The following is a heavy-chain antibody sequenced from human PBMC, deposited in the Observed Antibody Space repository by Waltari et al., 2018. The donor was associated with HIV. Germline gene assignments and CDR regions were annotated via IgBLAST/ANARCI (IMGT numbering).Heavy chain of an antibody. J-gene: IGHJ4*02. D-gene: IGHD5-18*01. V-gene: IGHV4-59*01. CDR2: IYYSGST. CDR1: GGSISSYY. Sequence: QVQLQESGPGLVKPSETLSLTCTVPGGSISSYYWSWIRQPPGKGLEWIGYIYYSGSTNYNPSLKSRVTISVDTSKNQFSLKLSSVTAADTAVYYCARGGKGIQVWFPPDYWGQGTLVTVSS. CDR3: ARGGKGIQVWFPPDY.